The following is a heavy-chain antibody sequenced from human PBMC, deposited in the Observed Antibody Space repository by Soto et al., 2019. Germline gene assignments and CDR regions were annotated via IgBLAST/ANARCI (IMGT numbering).Heavy chain of an antibody. Sequence: SETLSLTCTVSCGSITSNNYYLGWIRQPPGKGLEWIASIYYSGTTYYNPSLKSRVTISVDTSKNQFSLKLSSVTAADTAVYYCARRYNYGADYWGQGTLVTVSS. CDR3: ARRYNYGADY. CDR1: CGSITSNNYY. D-gene: IGHD5-18*01. CDR2: IYYSGTT. J-gene: IGHJ4*02. V-gene: IGHV4-39*01.